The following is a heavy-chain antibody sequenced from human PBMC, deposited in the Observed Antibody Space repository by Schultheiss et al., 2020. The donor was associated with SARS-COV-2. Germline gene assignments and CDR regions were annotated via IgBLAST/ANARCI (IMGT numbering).Heavy chain of an antibody. D-gene: IGHD3-22*01. J-gene: IGHJ4*02. V-gene: IGHV3-21*01. CDR3: ARDGDYYDSSGYYSGLDY. Sequence: GESLKISCAASGFTFSSYSMNWVRQAPGKGLEWVSSISSSSSYIYYADSVKGRFTISRDNSKNTLYLQMNSLRAEDTAVYYCARDGDYYDSSGYYSGLDYWGQGTLVTVSS. CDR2: ISSSSSYI. CDR1: GFTFSSYS.